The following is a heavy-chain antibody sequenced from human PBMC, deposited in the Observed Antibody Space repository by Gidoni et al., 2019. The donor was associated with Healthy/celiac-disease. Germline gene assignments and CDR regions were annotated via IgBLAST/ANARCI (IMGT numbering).Heavy chain of an antibody. CDR2: IYTSGST. CDR1: GGSISSGSYY. J-gene: IGHJ5*02. D-gene: IGHD2-15*01. V-gene: IGHV4-61*02. Sequence: QLQLQESGPGLVKPSQTLSLTCPVSGGSISSGSYYWSWIRQPAGKGLEWIGRIYTSGSTNYNTSLKSRVTISVDTSKNQFSLKLSSVTAADTAVYYCARVVAATLSVDPWGQGTLVTVSS. CDR3: ARVVAATLSVDP.